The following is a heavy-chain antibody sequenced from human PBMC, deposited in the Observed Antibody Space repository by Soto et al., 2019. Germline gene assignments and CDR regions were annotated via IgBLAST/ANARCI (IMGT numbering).Heavy chain of an antibody. J-gene: IGHJ3*02. CDR3: GKQVNPNTNGCDI. CDR1: GFTFSDYG. V-gene: IGHV3-30*18. D-gene: IGHD4-4*01. CDR2: ISYDGSNK. Sequence: QVQLVESGGGVVQPGRSLRLSCAASGFTFSDYGIQWVRQAPGKGLDWVAAISYDGSNKYFADSVKGRFTISRDNSKNTMYLKINSLRAEDTSVYHCGKQVNPNTNGCDIWSQGTMITVSS.